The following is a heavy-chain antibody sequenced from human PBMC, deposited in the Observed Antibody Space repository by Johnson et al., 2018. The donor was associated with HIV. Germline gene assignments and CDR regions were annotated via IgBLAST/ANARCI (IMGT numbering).Heavy chain of an antibody. CDR2: IYSGGST. Sequence: VQLVESGGGLIQPGGSLRLSCAASGFTVSSNYMSWVRHAPGKGLEWVSVIYSGGSTYYADSVKGRFTISRDNSKNTLSLQMNSLRGEDTAVYYCARGPSCCSGAFDIWGQGTMVTVSS. D-gene: IGHD2-15*01. CDR1: GFTVSSNY. CDR3: ARGPSCCSGAFDI. J-gene: IGHJ3*02. V-gene: IGHV3-53*01.